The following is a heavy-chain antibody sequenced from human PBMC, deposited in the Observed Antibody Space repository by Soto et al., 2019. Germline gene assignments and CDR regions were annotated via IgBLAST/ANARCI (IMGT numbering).Heavy chain of an antibody. CDR1: GFTFSSYA. V-gene: IGHV3-23*01. CDR3: AKAHDYIWGSYRYYFDY. CDR2: ISGSGGST. D-gene: IGHD3-16*02. Sequence: GGSLRLSCAASGFTFSSYAMSWVRQAPGKGLEWVSAISGSGGSTYYADSVKGRFTSSRDNSKNTLYLQMNSLRAEDTAVYYCAKAHDYIWGSYRYYFDYWGQGTLVTVSS. J-gene: IGHJ4*02.